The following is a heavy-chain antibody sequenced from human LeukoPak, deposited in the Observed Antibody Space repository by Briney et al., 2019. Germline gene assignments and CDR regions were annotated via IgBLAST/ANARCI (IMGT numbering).Heavy chain of an antibody. V-gene: IGHV1-18*01. J-gene: IGHJ4*02. CDR1: GYTFTSYG. CDR3: ARDGHRRYYYESSDYRFDY. D-gene: IGHD3-22*01. Sequence: ASVKVSCKASGYTFTSYGISWVRQAPGQGLEWMGWISAYNGNTNYAQKPQGRVTMTTDTSTSTAYMELRSLRSDDTAVYYCARDGHRRYYYESSDYRFDYWGQGTLVTVSS. CDR2: ISAYNGNT.